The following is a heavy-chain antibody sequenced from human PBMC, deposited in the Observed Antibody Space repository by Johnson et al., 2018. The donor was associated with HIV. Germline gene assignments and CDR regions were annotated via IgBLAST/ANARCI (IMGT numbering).Heavy chain of an antibody. CDR1: GFTFSSYG. D-gene: IGHD6-19*01. J-gene: IGHJ3*02. CDR3: TTFGYSSGWYANAFDI. V-gene: IGHV3-30*02. Sequence: QVQLVESGGGVVQPGRSLRLSCAASGFTFSSYGMHWVRQAPGKGLEWVAFIRYDGSIKYYVDSVKGRFTISRDNSKNTLYLQMNSLKTEDTAVYYCTTFGYSSGWYANAFDIWGQGTIVTVSS. CDR2: IRYDGSIK.